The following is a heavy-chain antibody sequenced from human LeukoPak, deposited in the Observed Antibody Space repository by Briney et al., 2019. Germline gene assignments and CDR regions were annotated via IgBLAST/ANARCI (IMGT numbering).Heavy chain of an antibody. CDR2: MSAGGDST. Sequence: PGGSLRLSCAASGFSFSSYAMTWVRQAPGKGLEWVSCMSAGGDSTKYGDSVKGRFTVSRDNSKNMLYLQMNSLRAEDTAVYYCAKGWYSNDYWGQGTLVTVSS. V-gene: IGHV3-23*01. CDR1: GFSFSSYA. J-gene: IGHJ4*02. D-gene: IGHD2-15*01. CDR3: AKGWYSNDY.